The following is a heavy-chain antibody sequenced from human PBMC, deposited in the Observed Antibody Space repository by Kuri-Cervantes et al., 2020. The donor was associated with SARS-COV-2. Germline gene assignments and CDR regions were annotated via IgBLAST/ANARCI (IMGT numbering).Heavy chain of an antibody. D-gene: IGHD1-26*01. CDR3: ASELLWYFDL. V-gene: IGHV3-30*04. CDR1: GFTFSSYA. J-gene: IGHJ2*01. CDR2: ISYDGSNK. Sequence: GESLKISCAASGFTFSSYAMHWVRQAPGKGLEWVAVISYDGSNKYYADSVKGRFTISRDNSKSTLYLQMNSLRAEDTAVYYCASELLWYFDLWGRGTRVTVSS.